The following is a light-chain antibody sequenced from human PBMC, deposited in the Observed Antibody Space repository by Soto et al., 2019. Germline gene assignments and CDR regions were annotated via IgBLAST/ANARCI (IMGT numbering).Light chain of an antibody. CDR3: QQYNKWLYT. CDR2: GAS. V-gene: IGKV3-15*01. Sequence: EIVMTQSPATLSVSPGERATLSCRASQSVSGSLAWYQQKPGQAPRLLFYGASTRATGVPARFSGSGSGTEFTLTISSLQSEDFAFYYCQQYNKWLYTFGLGTKLEIK. CDR1: QSVSGS. J-gene: IGKJ2*01.